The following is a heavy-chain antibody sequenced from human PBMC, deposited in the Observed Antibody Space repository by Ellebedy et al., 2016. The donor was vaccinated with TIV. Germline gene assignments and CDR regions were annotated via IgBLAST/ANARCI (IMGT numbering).Heavy chain of an antibody. Sequence: GESLKISCAASGFTFSSYWMHWVRQAPGKGLVWVSRINSDGSSTSYADFVKVRFTISRDNAKTTLYLQMNSLRDEDTAVYYCAREWGKYGVHLDVWGQGTTVTVSS. CDR2: INSDGSST. CDR1: GFTFSSYW. J-gene: IGHJ6*02. V-gene: IGHV3-74*01. CDR3: AREWGKYGVHLDV. D-gene: IGHD4-17*01.